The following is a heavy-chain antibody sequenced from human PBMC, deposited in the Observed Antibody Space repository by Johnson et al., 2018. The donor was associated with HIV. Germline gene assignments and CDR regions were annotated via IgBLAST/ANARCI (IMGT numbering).Heavy chain of an antibody. CDR3: AKGQIISSRLGAFDI. D-gene: IGHD6-6*01. V-gene: IGHV3-30*02. CDR1: GFTFSNYG. CDR2: IPYDGSNK. J-gene: IGHJ3*02. Sequence: QVKLVESGGGVVQSGGSLRLSCAASGFTFSNYGMHWVRQAPGKGLEWVAFIPYDGSNKYYGDSVKGRFTISRDNSKNTLYLQMNSLRAEDTAVYYCAKGQIISSRLGAFDIWGQGTMVTVSS.